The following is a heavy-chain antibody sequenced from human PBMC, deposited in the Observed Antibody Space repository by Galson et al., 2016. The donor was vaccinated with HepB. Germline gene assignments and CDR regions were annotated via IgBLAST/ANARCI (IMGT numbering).Heavy chain of an antibody. J-gene: IGHJ2*01. V-gene: IGHV3-30-3*01. CDR3: ATSVYGDYRFDDWYFDL. CDR1: GFTFSYYA. CDR2: ISHDGTSK. Sequence: SLRLSCAASGFTFSYYAMHWVRQAPGKGLEWVALISHDGTSKYYADSLKGQFTISRDNSKNTLYLQMNSLRAGDTAVYYCATSVYGDYRFDDWYFDLWGRGTLVTVSS. D-gene: IGHD4-17*01.